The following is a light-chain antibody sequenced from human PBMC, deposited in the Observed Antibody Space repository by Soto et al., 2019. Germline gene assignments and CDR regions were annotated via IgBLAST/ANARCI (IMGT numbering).Light chain of an antibody. CDR2: DAS. V-gene: IGKV3-11*01. Sequence: EIVLTQSPATLSLSPGERATLSCRASQSVSSYLAWYQQKPGQAPRLLIYDASNRATGIPARFSGSGSGTDFPLNIRRLRPDDFAGYYCQQRSDLASTFGGGTKVQIK. CDR1: QSVSSY. CDR3: QQRSDLAST. J-gene: IGKJ4*01.